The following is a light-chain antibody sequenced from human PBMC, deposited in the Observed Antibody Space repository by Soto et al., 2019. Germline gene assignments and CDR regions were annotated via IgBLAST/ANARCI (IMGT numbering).Light chain of an antibody. CDR2: EVT. CDR1: SSDVGDYPY. V-gene: IGLV2-14*01. CDR3: SSYSATNTLV. Sequence: LTQPAYVSGFPGQSSSISCTGTSSDVGDYPYVSWYQQHPGKVPKLIIYEVTNRPSGVTSRFSGSKSENTASRTISGLQAEDEADYYCSSYSATNTLVFGSGTKVPVL. J-gene: IGLJ1*01.